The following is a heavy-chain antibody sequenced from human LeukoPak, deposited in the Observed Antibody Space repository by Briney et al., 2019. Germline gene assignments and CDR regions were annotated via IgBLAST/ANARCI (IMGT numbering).Heavy chain of an antibody. D-gene: IGHD2-2*01. CDR2: IIPIFGTA. CDR1: GGTLSRFA. CDR3: ARVVTPRYCSTTSCYWKGWFDP. Sequence: ASVKVSCKASGGTLSRFAISWLRQAPGQGLEWMGGIIPIFGTANSAQKFQGRVTITADESTSTLYMELRSLRSEDTAAYYCARVVTPRYCSTTSCYWKGWFDPWGQGTLVTVSS. J-gene: IGHJ5*02. V-gene: IGHV1-69*13.